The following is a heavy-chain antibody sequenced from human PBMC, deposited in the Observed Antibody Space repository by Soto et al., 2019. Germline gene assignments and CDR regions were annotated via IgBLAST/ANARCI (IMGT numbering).Heavy chain of an antibody. D-gene: IGHD3-3*01. J-gene: IGHJ4*02. CDR3: ARADVFGVVNPFMAY. CDR1: GDSVINNQYH. V-gene: IGHV4-39*01. Sequence: SETLSLACTVSGDSVINNQYHWGWIRQPPGKGLEWIATVHYSGNTHYNPSLRSRVTISVDTSKSQFSLTLTSVTAADTAVYYCARADVFGVVNPFMAYWGQGTLVTVSS. CDR2: VHYSGNT.